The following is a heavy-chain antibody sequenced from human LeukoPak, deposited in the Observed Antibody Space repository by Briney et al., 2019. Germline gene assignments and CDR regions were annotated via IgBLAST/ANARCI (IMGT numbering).Heavy chain of an antibody. J-gene: IGHJ4*02. Sequence: WASVKVSCKASGYTFTGYYMHWVRQAPGQGLEWMGWINPNSGGTNYAQKFQGRVTMTRDTSISTAYMELSRLRSDDTAVYYCARDLIPPKALEVVPAATPGDYWGQGTLVTVSS. CDR2: INPNSGGT. CDR1: GYTFTGYY. D-gene: IGHD2-2*02. V-gene: IGHV1-2*02. CDR3: ARDLIPPKALEVVPAATPGDY.